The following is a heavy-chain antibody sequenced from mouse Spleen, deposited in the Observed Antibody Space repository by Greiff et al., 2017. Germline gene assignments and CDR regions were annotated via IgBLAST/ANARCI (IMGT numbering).Heavy chain of an antibody. J-gene: IGHJ4*01. D-gene: IGHD1-1*02. Sequence: DVHLVESGGGLVKPGGSLKLSCAASGFTFSDYGMHWVRQAPEKGLEWVAYISSGSSTIYYADTVKGRFTISRDNAKNTLFLQMTSLRSEDTAMYYCARGGSYEGYYYAMDYWGQGTSVTVSS. CDR1: GFTFSDYG. V-gene: IGHV5-17*01. CDR3: ARGGSYEGYYYAMDY. CDR2: ISSGSSTI.